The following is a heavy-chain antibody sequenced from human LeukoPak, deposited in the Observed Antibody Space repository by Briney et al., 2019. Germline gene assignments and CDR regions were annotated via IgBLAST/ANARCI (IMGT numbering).Heavy chain of an antibody. D-gene: IGHD6-13*01. CDR3: ARVGYSGSWTFDY. CDR2: INHSGST. V-gene: IGHV4-34*01. Sequence: PSETLSLTCAVYGGSFSGYYWSWIRQPPGKGLEWIGEINHSGSTNYNPSLKSRVSISVDTSKNQFSLKLSSVTAADTAVYYCARVGYSGSWTFDYWGQGTLVTVSS. J-gene: IGHJ4*02. CDR1: GGSFSGYY.